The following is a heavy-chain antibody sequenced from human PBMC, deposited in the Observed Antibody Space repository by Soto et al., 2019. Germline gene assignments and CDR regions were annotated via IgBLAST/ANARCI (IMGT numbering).Heavy chain of an antibody. D-gene: IGHD6-13*01. CDR1: GFTFSSYG. CDR3: ARGDSSSSRYWYFDL. J-gene: IGHJ2*01. Sequence: QVQLVESGGGVVQPGRSLRLSCAASGFTFSSYGMHWVRQAPGKGLEWVAVIWYDGSNKYYADSVKGRFTISRDNSKNTLYLQMNSLRAEATAVYHCARGDSSSSRYWYFDLWGRGTLVTVSS. V-gene: IGHV3-33*01. CDR2: IWYDGSNK.